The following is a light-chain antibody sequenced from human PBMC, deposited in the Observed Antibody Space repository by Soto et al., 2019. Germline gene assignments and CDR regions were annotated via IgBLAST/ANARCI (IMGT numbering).Light chain of an antibody. J-gene: IGKJ1*01. CDR2: AAS. Sequence: GDRVTITCRASQSISGYLNWYQKKSGQAPRLLMYAASSLQSGVPSRFSGSGSGTDFTLTISSLQPGDFATYYCQQYSSRSTFGQGTKVDIK. CDR1: QSISGY. CDR3: QQYSSRST. V-gene: IGKV1-39*01.